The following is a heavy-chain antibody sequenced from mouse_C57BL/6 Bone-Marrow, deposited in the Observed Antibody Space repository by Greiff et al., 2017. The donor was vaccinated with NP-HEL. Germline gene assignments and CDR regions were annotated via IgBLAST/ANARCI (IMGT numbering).Heavy chain of an antibody. D-gene: IGHD2-3*01. J-gene: IGHJ4*01. V-gene: IGHV5-15*01. CDR1: GFTFSDYG. Sequence: EVQRVESGGGLVQPGGSLKLSCAASGFTFSDYGMAWVRQAPRKGPEWVAFISNLAYSIYYADTVTGRFTLSRENAKNTLYLEMSSLRSEDTAMYYCARHGRWFSYAMDYWGQGTSVTVSS. CDR3: ARHGRWFSYAMDY. CDR2: ISNLAYSI.